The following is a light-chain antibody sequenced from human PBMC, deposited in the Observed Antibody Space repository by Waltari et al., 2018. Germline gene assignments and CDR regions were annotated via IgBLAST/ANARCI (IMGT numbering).Light chain of an antibody. CDR2: LGS. J-gene: IGKJ3*01. Sequence: DIVMTQSPLSLPVTPGEPASISCRSSQSLLHSNGYNYLDWYLQKPGQSPQLLIYLGSNRASGVPDRFSGRGSGTDFTLKISRVEAEDVGVYYCMQALQTPLTFGPGTKVDIK. V-gene: IGKV2-28*01. CDR3: MQALQTPLT. CDR1: QSLLHSNGYNY.